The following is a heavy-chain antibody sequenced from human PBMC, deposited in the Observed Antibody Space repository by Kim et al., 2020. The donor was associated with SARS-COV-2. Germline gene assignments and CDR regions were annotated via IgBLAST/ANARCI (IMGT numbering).Heavy chain of an antibody. CDR3: AKDTGRREIAAADSSTFDI. D-gene: IGHD6-13*01. V-gene: IGHV3-9*01. CDR1: GFTFDDYA. Sequence: GGSLRLSCAASGFTFDDYAMHWVRQAPGKGLEWVSGISWNSGSIGYADSVKGRFTISRDNAKNSLYLQMNSLRAEDTALYYCAKDTGRREIAAADSSTFDIWGQGTMVTVSS. J-gene: IGHJ3*02. CDR2: ISWNSGSI.